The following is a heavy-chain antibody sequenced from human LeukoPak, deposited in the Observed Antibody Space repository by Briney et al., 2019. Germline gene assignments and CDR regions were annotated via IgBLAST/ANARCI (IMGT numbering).Heavy chain of an antibody. CDR3: ARSDGGPYCSGCNCYLEL. J-gene: IGHJ4*02. V-gene: IGHV1-18*01. Sequence: ASVKVSCKASGYTFTSYGISWVRQAPGQGLEWMGCISAYNGNTNYAQKLQGRVTMTTDTSTSTAYMELRSLRSDDTAVYYCARSDGGPYCSGCNCYLELWGQGTLVHVSS. CDR2: ISAYNGNT. D-gene: IGHD2-15*01. CDR1: GYTFTSYG.